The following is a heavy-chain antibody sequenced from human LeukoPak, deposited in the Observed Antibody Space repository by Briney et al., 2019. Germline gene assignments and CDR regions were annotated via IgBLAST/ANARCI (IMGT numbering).Heavy chain of an antibody. CDR2: MNPNSGNT. Sequence: PGGSLRLSCAASGFTFSSYAISWVRQAPGQGLEWMGWMNPNSGNTGYAQKFQGRVTITRNTSISTAYMDLSSLRLEDTAVYYCASGDSPALWGQGTLVTVSS. CDR3: ASGDSPAL. CDR1: GFTFSSYA. V-gene: IGHV1-8*03. J-gene: IGHJ4*02. D-gene: IGHD2-2*01.